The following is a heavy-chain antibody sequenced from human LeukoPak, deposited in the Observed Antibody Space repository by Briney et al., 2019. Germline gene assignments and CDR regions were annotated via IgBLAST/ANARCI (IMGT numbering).Heavy chain of an antibody. J-gene: IGHJ3*02. D-gene: IGHD2-8*01. CDR1: GYSFTSYW. V-gene: IGHV5-51*01. Sequence: GESLKISCKGSGYSFTSYWIDWVRQMPGKGLEWMGIISSGNSDTIYSPSFQGQVTISADKFISTAYLQWSSLEASDTAMYYCARRANGPRRHNAFDIWGQGTMVTVSS. CDR3: ARRANGPRRHNAFDI. CDR2: ISSGNSDT.